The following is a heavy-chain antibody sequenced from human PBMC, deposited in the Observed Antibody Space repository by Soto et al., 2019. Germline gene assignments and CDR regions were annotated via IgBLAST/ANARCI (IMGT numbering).Heavy chain of an antibody. CDR3: ARDEVRWGFYYYMDV. J-gene: IGHJ6*03. CDR2: IYSGGST. CDR1: GFTVSSNY. Sequence: GGSLRLSCAASGFTVSSNYMSWVRQAPGKGLEWVSVIYSGGSTYYADSVKGRFTISRHNSKNTLYLQMNSLRAEDTAVYYCARDEVRWGFYYYMDVWGKGTTVTVSS. V-gene: IGHV3-53*04. D-gene: IGHD7-27*01.